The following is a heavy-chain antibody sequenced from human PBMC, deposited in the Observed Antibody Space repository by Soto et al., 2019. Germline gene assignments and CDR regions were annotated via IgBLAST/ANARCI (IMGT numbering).Heavy chain of an antibody. J-gene: IGHJ4*02. D-gene: IGHD6-19*01. V-gene: IGHV2-70*01. CDR2: IDWGDGK. CDR3: ARIRNTRGSGWYYFDY. Sequence: SGPTLVNPTQTLTLTCTFSGFSLSTSGMCVSWIRQPPGKALEWLALIDWGDGKYYSTSLKTRLTISKDTSKNQVVLTMTNMDPVDTATYYCARIRNTRGSGWYYFDYWGQGTLVTVSS. CDR1: GFSLSTSGMC.